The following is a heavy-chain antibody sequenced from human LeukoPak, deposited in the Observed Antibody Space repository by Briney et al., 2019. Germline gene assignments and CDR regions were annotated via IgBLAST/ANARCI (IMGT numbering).Heavy chain of an antibody. V-gene: IGHV4-59*01. Sequence: SETLSLTCTVSGGSISSYYWSWIRQPPGKGLEWIGYIYYSGSTNYNPSLKSRVTISVDTSKNQFSLKLSSVTAADTAVHYCARGNSAYYDFWSGTKELLDYWGQGTLVTVSS. D-gene: IGHD3-3*01. CDR3: ARGNSAYYDFWSGTKELLDY. J-gene: IGHJ4*02. CDR1: GGSISSYY. CDR2: IYYSGST.